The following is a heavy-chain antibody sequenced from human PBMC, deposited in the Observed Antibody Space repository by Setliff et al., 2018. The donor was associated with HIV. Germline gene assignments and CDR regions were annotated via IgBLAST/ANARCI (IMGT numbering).Heavy chain of an antibody. CDR2: ISGSGGST. CDR3: ATEPGVLWFGEPSAHYFDY. D-gene: IGHD3-10*01. J-gene: IGHJ4*02. CDR1: GFTFSSYA. V-gene: IGHV3-23*01. Sequence: HPGGSLRLSCAASGFTFSSYAMSWVRQAPGKGLEWVSAISGSGGSTYYADSVKGRFTISRDNSKNTLYLQMNSLRAEDTAVYYCATEPGVLWFGEPSAHYFDYWGQGTLVTVSS.